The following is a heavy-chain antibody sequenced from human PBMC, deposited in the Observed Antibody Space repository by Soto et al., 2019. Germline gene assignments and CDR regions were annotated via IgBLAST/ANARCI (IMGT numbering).Heavy chain of an antibody. CDR2: ISAAGDP. Sequence: EVQLVESGGGLVQPGGSLRLSCEASGFTFRNYDMHWVRQGTGKGLEWVSGISAAGDPDYADSVEGRFTITRENAQNSFFLLMNSLRVGDTAVYYCARTYRDFYGLDVWGHGTTVIVSS. D-gene: IGHD4-4*01. V-gene: IGHV3-13*05. CDR3: ARTYRDFYGLDV. J-gene: IGHJ6*02. CDR1: GFTFRNYD.